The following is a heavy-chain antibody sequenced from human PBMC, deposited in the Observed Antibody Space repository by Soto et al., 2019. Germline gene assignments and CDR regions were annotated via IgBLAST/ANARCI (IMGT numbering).Heavy chain of an antibody. V-gene: IGHV1-46*01. D-gene: IGHD5-12*01. CDR2: INPSGGST. J-gene: IGHJ4*02. Sequence: ASVKVSCKASGYTFTSYYMHWVRQAPGQGLEWMGIINPSGGSTSYAQKFQGRVTMTRDTSTSTVYMELSSLRSEDTAVYYCARDQASGYDTPTVDTFFYWGQGTLVTVSS. CDR3: ARDQASGYDTPTVDTFFY. CDR1: GYTFTSYY.